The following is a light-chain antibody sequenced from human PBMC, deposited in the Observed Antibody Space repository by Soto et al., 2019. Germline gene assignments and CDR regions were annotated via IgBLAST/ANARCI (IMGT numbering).Light chain of an antibody. V-gene: IGLV1-44*01. CDR3: AAWDDSLRV. CDR1: SSNIGSNT. J-gene: IGLJ1*01. Sequence: QSVLTQPPSASGTPGQRVTISCSGSSSNIGSNTVNWYQQLPGTAPKLLIYNNNQRPSGVLDRFSGSKSGTSASLAISGLQSEDEADYYCAAWDDSLRVFGTGTKLTVL. CDR2: NNN.